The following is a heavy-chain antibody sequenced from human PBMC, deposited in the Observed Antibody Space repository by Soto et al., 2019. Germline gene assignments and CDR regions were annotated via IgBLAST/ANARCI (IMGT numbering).Heavy chain of an antibody. V-gene: IGHV1-69*13. Sequence: SVKVSCKASGGTFSSYAISWVRQAPGQGLEWMGGIIPIFGTANYAQKFQGRVTITADESTSTAYMELSSLRSEDTAVYYCASAVRYYDSSGYPPSDVWGQGTTVTVSS. CDR3: ASAVRYYDSSGYPPSDV. CDR2: IIPIFGTA. J-gene: IGHJ6*02. D-gene: IGHD3-22*01. CDR1: GGTFSSYA.